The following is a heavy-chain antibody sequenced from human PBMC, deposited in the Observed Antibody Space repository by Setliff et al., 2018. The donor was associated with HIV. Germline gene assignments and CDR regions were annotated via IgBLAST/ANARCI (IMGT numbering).Heavy chain of an antibody. V-gene: IGHV4-4*08. CDR3: ARLIHTGLLYFDY. Sequence: SETLSLTCFVSGVSISGHFWGWIRQPPGKGLEWIGYIYTSGTTEYNPSLDSRVTIFVDTSRDQFSLNLRSVTAADTALYFCARLIHTGLLYFDYWGLGMLVTVSS. D-gene: IGHD2-8*02. CDR2: IYTSGTT. CDR1: GVSISGHF. J-gene: IGHJ4*02.